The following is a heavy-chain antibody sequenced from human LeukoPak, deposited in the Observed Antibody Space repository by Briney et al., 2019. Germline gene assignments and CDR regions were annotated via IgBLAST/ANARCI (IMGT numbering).Heavy chain of an antibody. J-gene: IGHJ4*02. CDR3: AHRNPQSMAYYLDY. Sequence: ESGPTLVNPTQTLTLTCTFSRFSPSTSAVGVGWIRQPPGKALEWLALIYWDDDKRYSPSLKSRLTITKDTSKNQVVLAMSNMDPVDTATYYCAHRNPQSMAYYLDYWGQGTLVTVSS. CDR1: RFSPSTSAVG. CDR2: IYWDDDK. D-gene: IGHD2/OR15-2a*01. V-gene: IGHV2-5*02.